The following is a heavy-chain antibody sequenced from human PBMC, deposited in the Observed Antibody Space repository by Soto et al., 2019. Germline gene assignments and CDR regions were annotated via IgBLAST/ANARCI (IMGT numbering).Heavy chain of an antibody. Sequence: QVQLQQWGAGLLKPSETRSLTCAVYGGSFMGDYWSWIRPPPGRGLEWIGEFNHSGSTNYNPSLKSRVTISVDTSKNQFSLKLSSVTAADTAVYYCARGHLRGPATLRGYSYGNDYWGQGTLVTVSS. J-gene: IGHJ4*02. D-gene: IGHD5-18*01. CDR1: GGSFMGDY. CDR3: ARGHLRGPATLRGYSYGNDY. CDR2: FNHSGST. V-gene: IGHV4-34*01.